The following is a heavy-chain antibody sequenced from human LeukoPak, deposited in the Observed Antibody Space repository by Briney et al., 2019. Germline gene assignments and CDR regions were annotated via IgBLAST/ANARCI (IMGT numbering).Heavy chain of an antibody. V-gene: IGHV3-21*01. CDR3: AKGSESGWYFSDY. D-gene: IGHD6-19*01. CDR1: GFTFSSYS. Sequence: KPGGSLRLSCAASGFTFSSYSVNWVRQAPGKGLAWVSSISSSGSYIYYADSVKGRFTFSRDNAKNSLYLQMNSLRAEDTAVYYCAKGSESGWYFSDYWGQGTLVTVSS. CDR2: ISSSGSYI. J-gene: IGHJ4*02.